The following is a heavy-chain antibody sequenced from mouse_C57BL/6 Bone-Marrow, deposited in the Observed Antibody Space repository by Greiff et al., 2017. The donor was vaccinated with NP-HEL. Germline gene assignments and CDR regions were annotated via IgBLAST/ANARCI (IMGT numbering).Heavy chain of an antibody. CDR1: GYTFTSYW. Sequence: VQLQQSGAELVMPGASVKLSCKASGYTFTSYWMHWVKQRPGQGLEWIGEIDPSDSYTNYNQKFKGKSTWTVEKSSSTAYMQLSSLTAEDSAVYYCARRLLYYFDYWGQGTTLTVSS. V-gene: IGHV1-69*01. J-gene: IGHJ2*01. CDR2: IDPSDSYT. CDR3: ARRLLYYFDY.